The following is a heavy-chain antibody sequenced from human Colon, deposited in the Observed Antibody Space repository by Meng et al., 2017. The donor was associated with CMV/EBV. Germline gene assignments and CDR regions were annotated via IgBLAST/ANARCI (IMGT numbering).Heavy chain of an antibody. J-gene: IGHJ4*02. D-gene: IGHD3-22*01. CDR1: IFSTGG. Sequence: IFSTGGMDWVRQAPGKGLEWVAFISYDGSRPYYADSLKGRFIISRDDSKDTLYLQMNSLRADDTAVYYCAKLRHSYDSSGFTVDYWGRGTPVTVSS. CDR2: ISYDGSRP. V-gene: IGHV3-30*18. CDR3: AKLRHSYDSSGFTVDY.